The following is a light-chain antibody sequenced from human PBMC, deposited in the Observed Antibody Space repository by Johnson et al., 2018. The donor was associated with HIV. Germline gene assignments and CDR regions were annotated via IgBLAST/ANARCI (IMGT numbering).Light chain of an antibody. CDR1: SSNIENNY. V-gene: IGLV1-51*01. J-gene: IGLJ1*01. CDR3: GTWDNSLNVYV. Sequence: HSVLTQPPSVSAASGQRVDISCSGSSSNIENNYLSWYQQLPHTAPRLLISDTNKRPSGIPDLFSGSKSGASATLDITGLQTGDEADYYCGTWDNSLNVYVCGTGTKVTVL. CDR2: DTN.